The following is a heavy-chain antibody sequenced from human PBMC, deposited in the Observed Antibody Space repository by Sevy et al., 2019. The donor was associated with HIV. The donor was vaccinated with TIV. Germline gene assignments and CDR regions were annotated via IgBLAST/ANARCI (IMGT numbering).Heavy chain of an antibody. CDR1: GFTFSRAW. Sequence: GGSLRLSCAASGFTFSRAWMSWVRQAPGKGLEWVGRIKSNSNGGTIDYVAPVKGRFSISRDDLEHTVYLQMNSLNTEDTATYYCTTDRGRTSYMYFDLWGRGTLVTVSS. J-gene: IGHJ2*01. D-gene: IGHD3-16*01. V-gene: IGHV3-15*01. CDR2: IKSNSNGGTI. CDR3: TTDRGRTSYMYFDL.